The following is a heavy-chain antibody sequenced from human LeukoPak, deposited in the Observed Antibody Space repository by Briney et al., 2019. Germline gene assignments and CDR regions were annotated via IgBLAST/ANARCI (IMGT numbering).Heavy chain of an antibody. CDR2: ISYDGSNK. D-gene: IGHD3-22*01. CDR1: GFTFSSYG. J-gene: IGHJ4*02. CDR3: AKSKFPYDTDGWHGYFDF. Sequence: GGSLRLSCAASGFTFSSYGMHWVRQAPGKGLEWVAVISYDGSNKYYAYSVKGRFTISRDNSKNTLSLQMNSLRGDDTAVYYCAKSKFPYDTDGWHGYFDFWGQGTLVTVSS. V-gene: IGHV3-30*18.